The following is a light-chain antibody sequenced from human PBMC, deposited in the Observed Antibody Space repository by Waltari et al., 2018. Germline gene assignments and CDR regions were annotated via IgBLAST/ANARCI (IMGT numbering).Light chain of an antibody. CDR3: SSYTSSSTLV. CDR2: EVS. J-gene: IGLJ2*01. CDR1: SSDVGGYNY. V-gene: IGLV2-14*01. Sequence: QSALTQPASVSGSPGQSITIPFTGTSSDVGGYNYVPWYQQHPGKAPKLMIYEVSNRPSGVSNRFSGSKSGNTASLTISGLQAEDEADYYCSSYTSSSTLVFGGGTKLTVL.